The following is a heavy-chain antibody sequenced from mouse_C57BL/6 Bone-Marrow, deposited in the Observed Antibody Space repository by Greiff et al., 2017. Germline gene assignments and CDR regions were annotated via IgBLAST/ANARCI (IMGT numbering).Heavy chain of an antibody. J-gene: IGHJ4*01. CDR2: IDPENGDT. CDR1: GFNIKDDY. D-gene: IGHD6-1*01. V-gene: IGHV14-4*01. CDR3: TPLFYYYAMDY. Sequence: VQLQQSGAELVRPGASVKLSCIASGFNIKDDYMHWVKQRPEQGLEWIGWIDPENGDTEYASKFQGKATITADTSSNTAYLQLSSLTSEDTAVYYCTPLFYYYAMDYWGQGTSVTVSS.